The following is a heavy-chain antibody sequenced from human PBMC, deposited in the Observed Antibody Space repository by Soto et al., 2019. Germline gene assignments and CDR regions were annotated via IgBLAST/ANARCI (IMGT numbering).Heavy chain of an antibody. Sequence: GGSLRLSCAASGFTVSSNYMSWVRQAPGKGLEWVSVIYSGGSTYYADSVKGRFTISRHNSKNTLYLQMNSLRAEDTAVYYCARYGGSDYYYGMDVWGQGTTVTVSS. J-gene: IGHJ6*02. CDR3: ARYGGSDYYYGMDV. D-gene: IGHD3-16*01. CDR1: GFTVSSNY. CDR2: IYSGGST. V-gene: IGHV3-53*04.